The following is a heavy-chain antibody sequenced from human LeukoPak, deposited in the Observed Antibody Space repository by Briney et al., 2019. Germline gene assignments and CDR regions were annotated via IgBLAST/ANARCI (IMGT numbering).Heavy chain of an antibody. V-gene: IGHV3-30-3*02. D-gene: IGHD3-16*01. J-gene: IGHJ6*02. CDR2: ISYDGSNK. CDR3: AKFEGYPRGGDYYGMDV. Sequence: PGGSLRLSCAVSGFIFSRYAMHWVRQAPGKGLEWVAVISYDGSNKYYADSVKGRFTISRDNSKNTLYLQMNSLRAEDTAVYYCAKFEGYPRGGDYYGMDVWGQGTTVTVSS. CDR1: GFIFSRYA.